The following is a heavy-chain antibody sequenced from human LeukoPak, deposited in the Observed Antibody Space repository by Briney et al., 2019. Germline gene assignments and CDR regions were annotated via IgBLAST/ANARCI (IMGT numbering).Heavy chain of an antibody. CDR1: GFTFSSYW. CDR2: IKQDGSEK. CDR3: AKGGPRFLEWLSDGIDY. D-gene: IGHD3-3*01. J-gene: IGHJ4*02. Sequence: GGSLRLSCAASGFTFSSYWMSWVRQAPGKGLEWVANIKQDGSEKYYVDSAKGRFTISRDNSKNTLYLQMNSLRAEDTAVYYCAKGGPRFLEWLSDGIDYWGQGTLVTVSS. V-gene: IGHV3-7*01.